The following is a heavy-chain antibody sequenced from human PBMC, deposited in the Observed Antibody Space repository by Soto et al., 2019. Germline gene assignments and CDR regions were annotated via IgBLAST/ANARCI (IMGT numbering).Heavy chain of an antibody. D-gene: IGHD3-9*01. CDR3: VKDGRKLRYFDWLDYGMDV. CDR1: GFTFSSYA. CDR2: ISSNGGST. V-gene: IGHV3-64D*08. Sequence: GGSLRFSCSASGFTFSSYAMHWVRQAPGKGLEYVSAISSNGGSTYYADSVKGRFTISRDNSKNTLYLQMSSLRAEDTAVYYCVKDGRKLRYFDWLDYGMDVWGQGTTVTVSS. J-gene: IGHJ6*02.